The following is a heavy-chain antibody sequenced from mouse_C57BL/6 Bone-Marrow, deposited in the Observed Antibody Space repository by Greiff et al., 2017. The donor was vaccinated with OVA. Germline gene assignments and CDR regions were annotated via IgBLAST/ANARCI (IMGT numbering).Heavy chain of an antibody. Sequence: QVQLQQPGAELVRPGSSVKLSCKASGYTFTSYWMHWVKQRPIQGLEWIGNIDPSDSETHYNQKFKDKATLTVDKSSSTAYMQLSSLTSEDSAVYYCARGRDDRDWFAYWGQGTLVTVSA. J-gene: IGHJ3*01. CDR1: GYTFTSYW. D-gene: IGHD2-14*01. CDR2: IDPSDSET. CDR3: ARGRDDRDWFAY. V-gene: IGHV1-52*01.